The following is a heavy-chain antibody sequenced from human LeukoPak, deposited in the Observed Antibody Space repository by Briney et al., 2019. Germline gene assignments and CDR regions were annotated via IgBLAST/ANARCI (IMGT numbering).Heavy chain of an antibody. CDR2: IWYDGSNK. CDR3: ARDPAAAGSVWLDP. D-gene: IGHD6-13*01. CDR1: GFTFSSYG. Sequence: GGSLRLSCAASGFTFSSYGMHWVRQAPGKGLEWVAVIWYDGSNKYYADSVKGRFTIPRDNSKNTLYLQINSLRAEDTAVYYCARDPAAAGSVWLDPWGQGILVTVSS. J-gene: IGHJ5*02. V-gene: IGHV3-33*01.